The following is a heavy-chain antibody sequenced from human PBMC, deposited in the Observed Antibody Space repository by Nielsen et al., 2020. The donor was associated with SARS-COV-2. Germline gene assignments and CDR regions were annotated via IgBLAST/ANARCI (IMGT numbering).Heavy chain of an antibody. V-gene: IGHV3-20*01. Sequence: GESLKISCAASGFTFSSYGMSWVRQAPGKGLEWVSGINWNGGSTGYADSVKGRFTISRDNAKNSLYLQMNSLRAEDTALYHCATTPDPHYYYGMDVWGQGTTVSVSS. D-gene: IGHD1-14*01. CDR3: ATTPDPHYYYGMDV. CDR2: INWNGGST. CDR1: GFTFSSYG. J-gene: IGHJ6*02.